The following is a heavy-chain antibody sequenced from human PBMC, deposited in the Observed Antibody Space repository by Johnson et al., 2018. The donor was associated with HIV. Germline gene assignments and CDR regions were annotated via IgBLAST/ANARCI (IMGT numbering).Heavy chain of an antibody. CDR1: GFTFNDYY. Sequence: QVQLVESGGGVVRPGGSLRLSCAASGFTFNDYYMGWIRQAPGKGLEWVAVISYDGSNKYYADSVKGRFTISRDNSKNTLFLQMNSLRAEDTAVYYCAREGVAVAGTPDAFDLWGQGTMVIVSS. D-gene: IGHD6-19*01. V-gene: IGHV3-30*14. CDR3: AREGVAVAGTPDAFDL. J-gene: IGHJ3*01. CDR2: ISYDGSNK.